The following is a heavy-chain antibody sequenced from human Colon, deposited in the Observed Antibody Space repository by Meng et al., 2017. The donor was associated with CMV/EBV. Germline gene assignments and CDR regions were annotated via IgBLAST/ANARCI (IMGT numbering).Heavy chain of an antibody. CDR3: VRESWYFDF. V-gene: IGHV1-2*02. D-gene: IGHD6-13*01. CDR1: GYTFTANH. J-gene: IGHJ4*02. CDR2: IYPQDGGT. Sequence: VRLVQSGTEVNKPGASVKVSCKPSGYTFTANHLPWVRQAPGQGLEWMGWIYPQDGGTYFAQKFQDRVTLTRDTSITTAYMELSGLTSDDTAIYYCVRESWYFDFWGEGTLVTVSS.